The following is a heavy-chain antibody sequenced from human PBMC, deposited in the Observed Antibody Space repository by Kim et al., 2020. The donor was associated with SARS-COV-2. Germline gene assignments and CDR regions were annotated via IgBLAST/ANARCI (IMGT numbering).Heavy chain of an antibody. CDR3: ARYCSSTSCYSGDYYYGMDV. V-gene: IGHV1-69*13. CDR2: IIPIFGTA. Sequence: SVKVSCKASGGTFSSYAISWVRQAPGQGLEWMGGIIPIFGTANYAQKFQGRVTITADESTSTAYMELSSLRSEDTAVYYCARYCSSTSCYSGDYYYGMDVWGQGTTVTVSS. D-gene: IGHD2-2*01. CDR1: GGTFSSYA. J-gene: IGHJ6*02.